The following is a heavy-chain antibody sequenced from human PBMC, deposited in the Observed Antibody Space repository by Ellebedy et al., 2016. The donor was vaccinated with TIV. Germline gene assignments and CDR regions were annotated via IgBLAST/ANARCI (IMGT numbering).Heavy chain of an antibody. CDR3: ARLARFSSSSRWFDP. V-gene: IGHV3-23*01. CDR2: ISGGGDRT. CDR1: GFTFISYS. J-gene: IGHJ5*02. Sequence: GESLKISXAASGFTFISYSISWVRQAPGKGLEWVSSISGGGDRTYFAESVKGRFTISRDNSKNTLFLQMNSLRVEDTAAYYCARLARFSSSSRWFDPWGQGTLVTVSS. D-gene: IGHD6-6*01.